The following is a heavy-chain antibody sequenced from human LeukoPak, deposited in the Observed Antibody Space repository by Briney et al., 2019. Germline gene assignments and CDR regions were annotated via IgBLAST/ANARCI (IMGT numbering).Heavy chain of an antibody. D-gene: IGHD3-10*01. V-gene: IGHV4-39*07. CDR3: ARRSRITMVRGVFDP. Sequence: PSETLSLTCTVSSGSISTSNYYWGWVRQPPGKALEWIGNIFYSGSTYYSPSLKSRVTISLDTSRNQFSLKLSSVTAADTAVYYCARRSRITMVRGVFDPWGQGTLVTVSS. CDR1: SGSISTSNYY. CDR2: IFYSGST. J-gene: IGHJ5*02.